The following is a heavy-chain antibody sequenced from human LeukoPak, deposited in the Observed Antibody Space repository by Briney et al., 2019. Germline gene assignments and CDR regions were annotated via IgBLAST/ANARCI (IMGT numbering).Heavy chain of an antibody. CDR1: GGSISSNNFY. CDR2: IYYSGSP. Sequence: PSETLSLTCTVSGGSISSNNFYWGWIRQPPGKGLEWIGSIYYSGSPYYNPSLKSRVTISVDTSKNQFSLRLRSVTAADTAVYYCATWTTAKTGFEYWGQGTLVTVSS. D-gene: IGHD1-1*01. J-gene: IGHJ4*02. V-gene: IGHV4-39*01. CDR3: ATWTTAKTGFEY.